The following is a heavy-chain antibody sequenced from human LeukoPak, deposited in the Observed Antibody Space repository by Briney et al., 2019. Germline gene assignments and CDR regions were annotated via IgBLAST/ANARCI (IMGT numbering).Heavy chain of an antibody. CDR1: GYTFTSYD. J-gene: IGHJ4*02. CDR2: MNPNSGNT. CDR3: ATEYSSSWYEI. V-gene: IGHV1-8*03. D-gene: IGHD6-13*01. Sequence: PLASVKVSCKASGYTFTSYDINWVRQATGQGLEWMGWMNPNSGNTGYAQKFQGRVTITADKSTSTAYMELSSLRSEDTAVYYCATEYSSSWYEIWGQGTLVTVSS.